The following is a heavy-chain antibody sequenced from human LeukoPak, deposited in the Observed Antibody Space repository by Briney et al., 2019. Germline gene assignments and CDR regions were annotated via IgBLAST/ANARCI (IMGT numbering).Heavy chain of an antibody. V-gene: IGHV3-30-3*01. Sequence: PGRSLRLSCAASGFTFSSYAMHWVRQAPGKGVEWVAVISYDGSNKYYADSVKGRFTISRDNSKNTLYLQMNSLRAEDTAVYYCARDLGDYYDRSGYYWGQGTLVTVSS. CDR1: GFTFSSYA. D-gene: IGHD3-22*01. CDR2: ISYDGSNK. J-gene: IGHJ4*02. CDR3: ARDLGDYYDRSGYY.